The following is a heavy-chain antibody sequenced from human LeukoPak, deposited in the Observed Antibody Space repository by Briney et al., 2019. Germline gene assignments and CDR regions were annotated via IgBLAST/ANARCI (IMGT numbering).Heavy chain of an antibody. J-gene: IGHJ4*02. D-gene: IGHD6-13*01. CDR3: ARVTWLSAAGTEGNFDY. Sequence: GGSLRLSCAASGFTFSSYTMNWVRQAPGKGLEWVSSITSSSSYIYYADSVKGRFTISRDNAKKSLYLQMDSLRAEDTAVYYCARVTWLSAAGTEGNFDYWGQGTLVTVSS. CDR2: ITSSSSYI. V-gene: IGHV3-21*01. CDR1: GFTFSSYT.